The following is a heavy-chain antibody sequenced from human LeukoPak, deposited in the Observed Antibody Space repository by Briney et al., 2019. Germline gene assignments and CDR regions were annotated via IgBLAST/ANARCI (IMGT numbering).Heavy chain of an antibody. Sequence: SETLSLTCAVYGGSFSGYYGSWLRQPPGKGLEWIGEINHSGSPNYNPSLKSRVTISVDTSKNQFSLKLSSVTAADTAVYYCARARFLHYDILTRGYYYYYMDVWGKGTTVTVSS. CDR3: ARARFLHYDILTRGYYYYYMDV. CDR2: INHSGSP. J-gene: IGHJ6*03. D-gene: IGHD3-9*01. CDR1: GGSFSGYY. V-gene: IGHV4-34*01.